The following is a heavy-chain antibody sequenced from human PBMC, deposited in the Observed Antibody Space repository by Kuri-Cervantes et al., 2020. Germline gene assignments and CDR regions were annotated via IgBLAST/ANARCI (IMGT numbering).Heavy chain of an antibody. CDR1: GFTFSDYY. J-gene: IGHJ6*03. CDR3: ARDPSALGIDYYYYYMDV. V-gene: IGHV3-11*04. CDR2: ISGRDSTI. Sequence: GESLKISCAASGFTFSDYYMSWIRQAPGKGLEWVSYISGRDSTIHYADSVKGRFTVSKDNAKNSLYLQMNSLRAEDTAVYYCARDPSALGIDYYYYYMDVWGKGTTVTVSS. D-gene: IGHD7-27*01.